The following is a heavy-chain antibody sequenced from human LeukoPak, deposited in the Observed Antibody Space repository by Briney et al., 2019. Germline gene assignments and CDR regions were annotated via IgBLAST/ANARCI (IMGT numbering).Heavy chain of an antibody. CDR1: GFTFSSSW. Sequence: GGSLRLSCTSSGFTFSSSWMSWVRQAPGKGLEWVANIKQDGSDKYYVDSVKGRFTISRDNSKNTLYLQMNSLRAEDTAVYFCARVATGSYDWFDPWGQGTLVTVSS. D-gene: IGHD3-10*01. CDR2: IKQDGSDK. CDR3: ARVATGSYDWFDP. J-gene: IGHJ5*02. V-gene: IGHV3-7*01.